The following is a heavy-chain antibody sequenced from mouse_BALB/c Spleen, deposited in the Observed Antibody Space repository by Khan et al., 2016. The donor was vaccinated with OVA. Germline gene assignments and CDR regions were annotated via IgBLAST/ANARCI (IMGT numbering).Heavy chain of an antibody. CDR1: GFTFTSYG. CDR2: IYPGNGYT. V-gene: IGHV1S134*01. J-gene: IGHJ2*01. CDR3: AAAYYRNYVDY. Sequence: EVPLQESGAELGRPGSSVKLSCKTSGFTFTSYGIKWVKQRPGQGLEWIGYIYPGNGYTVYNEKFQGKATLTSDTSSSTAYMQLRSLTSEDSAIDFCAAAYYRNYVDYWGQGTTLTVSS. D-gene: IGHD2-14*01.